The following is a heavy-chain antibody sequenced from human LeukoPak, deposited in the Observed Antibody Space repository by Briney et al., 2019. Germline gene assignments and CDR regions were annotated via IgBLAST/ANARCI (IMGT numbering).Heavy chain of an antibody. J-gene: IGHJ4*02. D-gene: IGHD3-3*01. CDR1: GGSFSGYY. CDR2: INHSGST. Sequence: KSSETLSLTCAVYGGSFSGYYWSWIRQPPGKGLEWIGEINHSGSTNYNPSLKSRVTISVDTSKNQFSLKLSSVTAADTAVYYCARGIPDFWSGYYDYWGQGTLVTVSS. V-gene: IGHV4-34*01. CDR3: ARGIPDFWSGYYDY.